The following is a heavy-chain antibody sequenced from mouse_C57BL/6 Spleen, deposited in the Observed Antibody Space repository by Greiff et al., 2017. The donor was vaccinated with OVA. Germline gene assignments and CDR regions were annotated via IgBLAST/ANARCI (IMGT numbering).Heavy chain of an antibody. D-gene: IGHD2-4*01. CDR1: GFTFSNYW. Sequence: EVKVEESGGGLVQPGGSMKLSCVASGFTFSNYWMNWVRQSPEKGLEWVAQIRLKSDNYATHYAESVKGRFTISRDDSKSSVYLQMNNLRAEDTGIYYCTYEYSFAYWGQGTLVTVSA. V-gene: IGHV6-3*01. J-gene: IGHJ3*01. CDR2: IRLKSDNYAT. CDR3: TYEYSFAY.